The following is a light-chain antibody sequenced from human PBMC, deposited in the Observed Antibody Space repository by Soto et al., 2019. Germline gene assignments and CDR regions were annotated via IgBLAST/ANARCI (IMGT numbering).Light chain of an antibody. CDR3: QQYGSSPPT. CDR1: QGVSGSY. CDR2: DAS. J-gene: IGKJ3*01. V-gene: IGKV3-20*01. Sequence: EVVLTQSPGTLSLSPGERATLSCRASQGVSGSYLAWYQQKPGQAPRLLIYDASSRATGIPDRFSGSGSGTDFTLTISRLEPEDFAVYYCQQYGSSPPTFGPGTKVDIK.